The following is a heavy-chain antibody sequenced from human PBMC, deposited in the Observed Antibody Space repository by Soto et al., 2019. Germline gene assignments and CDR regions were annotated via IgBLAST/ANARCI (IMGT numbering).Heavy chain of an antibody. D-gene: IGHD6-13*01. V-gene: IGHV3-23*01. CDR1: GFTFSSYA. J-gene: IGHJ4*02. CDR2: ISGSGGST. Sequence: SLRLSCAASGFTFSSYAMSWVRQAPGKGLEGVSAISGSGGSTYYADSVKGRFTISRDNSKNTLYPQMNSLRAEDTAVYYCAKDAGQQLATYYFDYWGQGTLVTVSS. CDR3: AKDAGQQLATYYFDY.